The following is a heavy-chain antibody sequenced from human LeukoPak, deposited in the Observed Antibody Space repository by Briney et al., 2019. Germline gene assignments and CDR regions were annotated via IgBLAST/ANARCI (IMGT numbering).Heavy chain of an antibody. V-gene: IGHV1-24*01. D-gene: IGHD2-2*01. CDR2: FDPEDGET. J-gene: IGHJ4*02. CDR1: GYTLTELS. CDR3: ARDIRGYCSSTSCFSPFDY. Sequence: GASVKVSCKVSGYTLTELSMHWVRQAPGKGLEWMGGFDPEDGETIYAQKFQGRVTMTEDTSTDTAYMELSSLTSEDTAVYYCARDIRGYCSSTSCFSPFDYWGQGTLVTVSS.